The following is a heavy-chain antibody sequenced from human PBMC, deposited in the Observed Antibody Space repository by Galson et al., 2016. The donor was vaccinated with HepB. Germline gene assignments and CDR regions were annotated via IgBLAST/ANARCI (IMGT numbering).Heavy chain of an antibody. CDR2: FIPILGVP. CDR1: GGTFSSYT. J-gene: IGHJ3*01. D-gene: IGHD6-13*01. V-gene: IGHV1-69*02. CDR3: ARGQQLVSSDASDL. Sequence: SVKVSCKASGGTFSSYTINWVRQAPGQGLEWLGRFIPILGVPSYTQKFQGRVTITADKSARTAYMELSSLRPEDTAVYYCARGQQLVSSDASDLWGQGTMVTVSS.